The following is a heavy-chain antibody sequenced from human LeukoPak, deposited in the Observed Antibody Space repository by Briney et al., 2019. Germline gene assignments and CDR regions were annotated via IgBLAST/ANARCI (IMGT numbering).Heavy chain of an antibody. J-gene: IGHJ4*02. CDR3: ARAIAVAGSYYFDY. CDR1: GGTFSSYA. CDR2: SIPIFGTA. D-gene: IGHD6-19*01. V-gene: IGHV1-69*05. Sequence: SAKFSCKASGGTFSSYAISWVRQAPGQGLEWMGGSIPIFGTANYAQEFQGRVTTTTDESTSTAYMELSSLRSEDTAVYYCARAIAVAGSYYFDYWGQGTLVTVSS.